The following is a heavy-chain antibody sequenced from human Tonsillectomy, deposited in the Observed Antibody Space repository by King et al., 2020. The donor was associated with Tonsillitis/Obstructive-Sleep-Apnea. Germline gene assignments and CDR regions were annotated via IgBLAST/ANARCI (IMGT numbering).Heavy chain of an antibody. D-gene: IGHD3-3*01. CDR1: GYTFTSYG. V-gene: IGHV1-18*01. CDR2: ISAYNGNT. CDR3: ARRGGYDFWSGYFLDY. Sequence: VQLVESGAEVKKPGASVKVACKASGYTFTSYGISWVRQAPGQGLEWMGCISAYNGNTNYAQKLQGRVTMTTDTSTSTAYMELRSLRSDDTAVYYCARRGGYDFWSGYFLDYWGQGTLVTVSS. J-gene: IGHJ4*02.